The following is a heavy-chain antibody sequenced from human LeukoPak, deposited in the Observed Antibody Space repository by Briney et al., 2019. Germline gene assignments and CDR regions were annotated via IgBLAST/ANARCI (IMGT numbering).Heavy chain of an antibody. CDR1: GYSFTSYW. Sequence: GESLKISCKGSGYSFTSYWIGWVRQMPGKGLEWMGIIYPGDSDTRYSPSFQGQVTISADKSISTAYLQWSSLKASDTAMYYCARQESGFCSSTSCHHYYYYYGVDVWGQGTTVTVSS. D-gene: IGHD2-2*01. CDR2: IYPGDSDT. V-gene: IGHV5-51*01. CDR3: ARQESGFCSSTSCHHYYYYYGVDV. J-gene: IGHJ6*02.